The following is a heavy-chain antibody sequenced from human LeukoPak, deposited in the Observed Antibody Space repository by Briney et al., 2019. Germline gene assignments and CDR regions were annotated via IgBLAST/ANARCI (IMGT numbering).Heavy chain of an antibody. CDR2: IYYSGST. CDR1: GGSISSYY. V-gene: IGHV4-59*13. J-gene: IGHJ4*02. Sequence: SETLSLTCTISGGSISSYYWSWIRQPPGKGLEWIGYIYYSGSTNYNPSLKSRVTISVDTSKNQFSLKLSSVTAADTAVYYCARDLTINVYYYDSSGLAGLDYWGQGTLVTVSS. D-gene: IGHD3-22*01. CDR3: ARDLTINVYYYDSSGLAGLDY.